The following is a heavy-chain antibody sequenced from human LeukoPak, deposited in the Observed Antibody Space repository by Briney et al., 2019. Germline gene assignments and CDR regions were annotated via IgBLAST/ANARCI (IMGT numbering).Heavy chain of an antibody. J-gene: IGHJ6*03. V-gene: IGHV4-59*11. D-gene: IGHD5-18*01. CDR1: GGSISSHY. CDR2: IYYSGST. CDR3: AREMGIQLWPTYYYYYMDV. Sequence: SETLSLTCTVSGGSISSHYWSWIRRPPGKGLEWIGYIYYSGSTNYNPSLKSRVTISVDTSKNQFSLKLSSVIAADTAVYYCAREMGIQLWPTYYYYYMDVWGKGTTVTVSS.